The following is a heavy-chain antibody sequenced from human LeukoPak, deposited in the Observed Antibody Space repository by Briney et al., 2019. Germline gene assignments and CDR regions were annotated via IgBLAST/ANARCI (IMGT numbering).Heavy chain of an antibody. Sequence: SETLSLTCTVSGDSISGYYWNWIRQPPGRGLEWIGYIYYSGSSNYNPSLKSRVTMSVDTSKNQLSLKLSSVTAADTAIYYCARHDCSGGNCYSRADWFDPWGRGTLVTVSS. CDR1: GDSISGYY. CDR3: ARHDCSGGNCYSRADWFDP. J-gene: IGHJ5*02. V-gene: IGHV4-59*08. CDR2: IYYSGSS. D-gene: IGHD2-15*01.